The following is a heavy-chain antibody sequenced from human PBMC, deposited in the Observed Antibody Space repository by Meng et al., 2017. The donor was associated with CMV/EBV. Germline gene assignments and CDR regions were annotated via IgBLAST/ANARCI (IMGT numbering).Heavy chain of an antibody. J-gene: IGHJ6*02. CDR3: AKGSRLPEGIYYYGMDV. CDR1: GFTFSSYS. D-gene: IGHD2-2*01. CDR2: IWYDGSNK. Sequence: GGSLRLSCAASGFTFSSYSMNWVRQAPGKGLEWVAVIWYDGSNKYYADSVKGRFTISRDNSKNTLYLQMNSLRAEDTAVYYCAKGSRLPEGIYYYGMDVWGQGTTVTVSS. V-gene: IGHV3-33*08.